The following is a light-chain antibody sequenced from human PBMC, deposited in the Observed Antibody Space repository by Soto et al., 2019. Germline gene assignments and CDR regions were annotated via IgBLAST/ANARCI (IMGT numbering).Light chain of an antibody. J-gene: IGKJ4*01. CDR3: QPYNNWPLT. CDR1: QSVSSN. V-gene: IGKV3-15*01. CDR2: GAS. Sequence: EIVMTQSPAILSVSPGERATLSCRASQSVSSNLAWFQQKPGQTPRLLFNGASTRATGIPARFTGSGSGAEFTLTINSLQSEDFAVYYCQPYNNWPLTFGGGTKVDIK.